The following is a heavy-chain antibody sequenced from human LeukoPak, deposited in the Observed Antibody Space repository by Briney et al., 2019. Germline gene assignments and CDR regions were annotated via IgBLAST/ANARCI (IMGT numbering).Heavy chain of an antibody. CDR1: GGSFSGYY. J-gene: IGHJ4*02. CDR2: INHSGST. CDR3: ARDPTTVVTLPYYFDD. Sequence: SETLSLTRAVSGGSFSGYYWNWIRQPPGKGLEWIGEINHSGSTNYNPSLKSRVTISVDTSKNQFSLRLRSVTAADTAVYYCARDPTTVVTLPYYFDDWGQGTLVTVSS. V-gene: IGHV4-34*01. D-gene: IGHD4-23*01.